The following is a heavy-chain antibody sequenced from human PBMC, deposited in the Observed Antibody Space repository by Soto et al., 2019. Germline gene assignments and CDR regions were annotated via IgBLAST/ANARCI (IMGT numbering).Heavy chain of an antibody. J-gene: IGHJ4*02. CDR2: ITSDTKTI. Sequence: EVQLVESGGALVQRGGSLTLSCAASGFRFSIYNMKWVRQAPGKGLEWSAYITSDTKTIKYAESVKGRFTISRDNAKNSVYLQMDNLSDEDTAVYYCARSVEGHFDYWGQGTVVTVSS. CDR1: GFRFSIYN. V-gene: IGHV3-48*02. D-gene: IGHD6-19*01. CDR3: ARSVEGHFDY.